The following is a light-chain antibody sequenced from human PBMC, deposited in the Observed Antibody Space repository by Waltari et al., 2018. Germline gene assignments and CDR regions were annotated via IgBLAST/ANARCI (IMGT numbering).Light chain of an antibody. CDR2: KAS. CDR3: LQYNSYSWT. CDR1: QSISGW. J-gene: IGKJ1*01. Sequence: DIQMTQSPSTLPASVGDRVTIACRASQSISGWLAWYQKKPGKAPNLLISKASSLQTGVPSRFNGSGSGTEFTLTINTLQPDDFATYHCLQYNSYSWTFGQGTKVEIK. V-gene: IGKV1-5*03.